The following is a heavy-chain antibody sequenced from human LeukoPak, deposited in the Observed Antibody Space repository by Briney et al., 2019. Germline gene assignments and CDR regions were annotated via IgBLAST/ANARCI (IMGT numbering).Heavy chain of an antibody. CDR2: IYHSGST. Sequence: SETLSLTCTVSGGSISSYYWSWIRQPPGKGLEWIGSIYHSGSTYYNPSLKSRVTISVDTSKNQFSLKLSSVTAADTAVYYCARDATTVTSPGAFDIWGQGTMVTVSS. CDR3: ARDATTVTSPGAFDI. J-gene: IGHJ3*02. CDR1: GGSISSYY. V-gene: IGHV4-38-2*02. D-gene: IGHD4-17*01.